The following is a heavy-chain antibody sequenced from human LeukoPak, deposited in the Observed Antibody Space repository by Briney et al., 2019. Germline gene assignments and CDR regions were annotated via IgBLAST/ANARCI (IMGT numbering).Heavy chain of an antibody. D-gene: IGHD6-13*01. J-gene: IGHJ1*01. Sequence: PSQTLSLTCAVSGGSISSGGYSWSWIRQPPGKGLEWIGYINHSGSTNYNPSLKSRVTISVDTSKNQYSLKLSSVTAADTAVYYCTSRLDSSSWPEYFQHWGQGTLVTVSS. V-gene: IGHV4-30-2*01. CDR2: INHSGST. CDR3: TSRLDSSSWPEYFQH. CDR1: GGSISSGGYS.